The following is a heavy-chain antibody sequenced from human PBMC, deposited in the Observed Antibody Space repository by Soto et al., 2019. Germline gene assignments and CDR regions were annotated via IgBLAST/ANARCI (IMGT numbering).Heavy chain of an antibody. CDR1: GITISTYG. Sequence: QVQLVESGGGVVQPGRSLRLSCEASGITISTYGMHWVRQAPGKGLEWVAVIWFDGRNKYYADSVKGRFTISRDTSKXXXXXXXXXXXXXXXXXXXXXXXAXXGWFDPWGQGTLVTVSS. V-gene: IGHV3-33*01. CDR2: IWFDGRNK. J-gene: IGHJ5*02. CDR3: XXXAXXGWFDP.